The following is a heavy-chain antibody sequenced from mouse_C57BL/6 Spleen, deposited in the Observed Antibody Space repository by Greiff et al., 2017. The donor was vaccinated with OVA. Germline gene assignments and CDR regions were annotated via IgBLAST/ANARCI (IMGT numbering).Heavy chain of an antibody. CDR3: ARHGGDGDAMDY. Sequence: EVKLMESGGGLVQPGESLKLSCEANEYEFPSHDMSWVPKTPEKRLELVAAINSDGGSTYYPDTMKRRFIISRDNTKKTLYMHMSSLSSEDTALYYCARHGGDGDAMDYWGQGTSVTVSS. J-gene: IGHJ4*01. CDR2: INSDGGST. D-gene: IGHD3-3*01. V-gene: IGHV5-2*01. CDR1: EYEFPSHD.